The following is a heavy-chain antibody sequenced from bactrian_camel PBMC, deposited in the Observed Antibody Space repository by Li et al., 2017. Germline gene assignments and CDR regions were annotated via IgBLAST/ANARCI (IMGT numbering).Heavy chain of an antibody. D-gene: IGHD8*01. Sequence: QLVESGGGSVQAGESLRLSCGASVITVDDYCMGWFRQAPGKARERVATIDRARRATYADSVKGRFTISRDNAKNMVYLQMRNLKPEDSALYICAADIRVGPWRTAACDYNYFGQGTQVTVS. V-gene: IGHV3S53*01. CDR2: IDRARRA. CDR3: AADIRVGPWRTAACDYNY. CDR1: VITVDDYC. J-gene: IGHJ4*01.